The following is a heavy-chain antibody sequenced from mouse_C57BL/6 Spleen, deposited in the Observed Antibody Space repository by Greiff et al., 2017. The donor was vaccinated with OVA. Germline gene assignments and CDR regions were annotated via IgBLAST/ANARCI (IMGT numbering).Heavy chain of an antibody. Sequence: EVKLMESVAELVRPGASVKLSCTASGFNIKNTYMHWVKQRPEQGLEWIGRIDPANGNTKYAPKFQGKATITADTSSNTAYLQLSSLTSEDTAIYYCARITTVVATDWFAYWGQGTLVTVSA. V-gene: IGHV14-3*01. D-gene: IGHD1-1*01. J-gene: IGHJ3*01. CDR3: ARITTVVATDWFAY. CDR1: GFNIKNTY. CDR2: IDPANGNT.